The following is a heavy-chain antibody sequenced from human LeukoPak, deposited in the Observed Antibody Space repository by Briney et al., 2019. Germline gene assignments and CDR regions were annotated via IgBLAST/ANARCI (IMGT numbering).Heavy chain of an antibody. V-gene: IGHV4-61*02. Sequence: SETLSLTCTVSGGSISSGSYYWSWIRQPAGKGLEWIGRIYTSGSTIYNPSLKSRITISVDTSKNQFSLKLSSVTAADTAVYYCAGGRIAVAGTGAFDIWGQGTMVTVSS. D-gene: IGHD6-19*01. CDR2: IYTSGST. J-gene: IGHJ3*02. CDR3: AGGRIAVAGTGAFDI. CDR1: GGSISSGSYY.